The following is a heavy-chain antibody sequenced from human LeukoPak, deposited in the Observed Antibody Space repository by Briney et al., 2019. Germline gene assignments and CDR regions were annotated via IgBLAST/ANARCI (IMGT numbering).Heavy chain of an antibody. CDR2: IIPIFGTA. Sequence: SVKVSCKASGGTFSSYAISWVRQAPGQGLEWMGGIIPIFGTANYAQKFQGRVTITTDESTSTAYMELSSLRSEDTAVYYCASCGGGSCYRDYYYYMDVWGKGTTVTVSS. CDR1: GGTFSSYA. J-gene: IGHJ6*03. V-gene: IGHV1-69*05. CDR3: ASCGGGSCYRDYYYYMDV. D-gene: IGHD2-15*01.